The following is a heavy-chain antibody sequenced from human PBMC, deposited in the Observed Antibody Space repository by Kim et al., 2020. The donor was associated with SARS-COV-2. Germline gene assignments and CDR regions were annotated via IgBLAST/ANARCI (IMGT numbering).Heavy chain of an antibody. CDR3: ATDRRSDTADYIEH. V-gene: IGHV3-23*01. J-gene: IGHJ1*01. CDR2: ISGSGGRT. CDR1: GFTFNFFA. Sequence: GGSLRLSCAASGFTFNFFAMTWVRQAPGKGLEWVSLISGSGGRTYYADSAKGRFTITRDNSKNTVNLQMNNLRVEDTAVYYCATDRRSDTADYIEHWGQGILVTVAS. D-gene: IGHD1-26*01.